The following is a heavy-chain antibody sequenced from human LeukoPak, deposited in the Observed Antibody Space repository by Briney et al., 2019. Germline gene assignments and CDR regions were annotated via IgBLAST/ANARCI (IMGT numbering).Heavy chain of an antibody. CDR2: MNPNSGGT. Sequence: ASVKVSCKASGYSLTGYFIHWMRQAPGQGLDWMGWMNPNSGGTNYAQKFQGRVTMTRDTSISTAYMELSRLTSDDTAVYYCAREYYYDSSVYYPLGYWGQGTLVTVSS. J-gene: IGHJ4*02. CDR3: AREYYYDSSVYYPLGY. CDR1: GYSLTGYF. V-gene: IGHV1-2*02. D-gene: IGHD3-22*01.